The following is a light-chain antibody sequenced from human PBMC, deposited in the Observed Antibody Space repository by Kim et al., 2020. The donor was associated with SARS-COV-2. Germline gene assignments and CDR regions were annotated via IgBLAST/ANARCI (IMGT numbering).Light chain of an antibody. J-gene: IGKJ2*01. Sequence: EIVMTQSPATLSVSTGERATLSCRASQSVYSNLAWYQQKPGQAPRLLIYAASTRATGIPARFSGSGSGTEFTLTISSLQSEDFAVYYCQQYHNWPPYTFGQGTKVDIK. CDR1: QSVYSN. V-gene: IGKV3-15*01. CDR2: AAS. CDR3: QQYHNWPPYT.